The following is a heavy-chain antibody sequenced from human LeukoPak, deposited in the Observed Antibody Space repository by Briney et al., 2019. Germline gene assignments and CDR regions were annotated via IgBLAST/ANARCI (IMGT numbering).Heavy chain of an antibody. CDR3: VQADIVVVTAIHSGDY. J-gene: IGHJ4*02. V-gene: IGHV3-33*06. CDR1: GFTFSSYA. D-gene: IGHD2-21*02. Sequence: PGGSLRLSCAASGFTFSSYAMSWVRQAPGKGLEWVAVMWYDGSKKYYADSVKGRSTISRDNSMHTLYLQMNSLRAEDTAVYYCVQADIVVVTAIHSGDYWGQGTLVTVSS. CDR2: MWYDGSKK.